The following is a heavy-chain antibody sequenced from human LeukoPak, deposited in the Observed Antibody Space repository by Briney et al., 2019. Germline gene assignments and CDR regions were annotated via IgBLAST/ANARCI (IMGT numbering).Heavy chain of an antibody. Sequence: PSETLSLTCAVYGGSFSGYYWSWIRQPPGKGLEWIGEINHSGSTNYNPSLKSRVTISVNTSKNEFSLKLTAVTDADTPGYYGVKGKVSLSVSVPAARMRLDYWGQGTLVTVSS. CDR1: GGSFSGYY. CDR2: INHSGST. J-gene: IGHJ4*02. D-gene: IGHD2-2*01. V-gene: IGHV4-34*01. CDR3: VKGKVSLSVSVPAARMRLDY.